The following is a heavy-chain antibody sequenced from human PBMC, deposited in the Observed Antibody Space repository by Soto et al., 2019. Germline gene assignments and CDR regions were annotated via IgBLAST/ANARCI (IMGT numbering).Heavy chain of an antibody. V-gene: IGHV3-30-3*01. J-gene: IGHJ4*02. CDR3: ARTDYYDSSGYYDY. D-gene: IGHD3-22*01. CDR1: GVTFSSYA. Sequence: GSLRLSCAASGVTFSSYAMHWVRQAPGKGLEWVAVISYDGSNKYYADSVKGRLTISRDNSKNTLYLQMNSLRAEDTAVYYCARTDYYDSSGYYDYWGQGTLVTVSS. CDR2: ISYDGSNK.